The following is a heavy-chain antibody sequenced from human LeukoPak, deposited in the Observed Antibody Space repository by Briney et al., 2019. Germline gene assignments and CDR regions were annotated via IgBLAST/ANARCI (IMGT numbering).Heavy chain of an antibody. CDR2: INPNSGGT. CDR1: GYTFTGYY. V-gene: IGHV1-2*02. CDR3: ARVGYRSSTSCYTYYYYGMDV. D-gene: IGHD2-2*02. J-gene: IGHJ6*02. Sequence: ASVKVSCKASGYTFTGYYMHWVRQAPGQGLEWMGWINPNSGGTNYAQKFQGRVTMTRDTSISTAYMELSRLRSDDTAVYYCARVGYRSSTSCYTYYYYGMDVWGQGTTVTVSS.